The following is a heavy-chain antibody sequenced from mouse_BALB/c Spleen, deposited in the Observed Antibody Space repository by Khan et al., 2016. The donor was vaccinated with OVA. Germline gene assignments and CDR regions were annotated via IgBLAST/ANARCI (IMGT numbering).Heavy chain of an antibody. CDR2: ISDLAYTI. CDR3: ARGGGTAPFAY. CDR1: GFTFSDYG. V-gene: IGHV5-15*02. J-gene: IGHJ3*01. D-gene: IGHD1-2*01. Sequence: EVELVESGGGLVQPGGSRKLSCAASGFTFSDYGMAWVRQAPGKGPEWVAFISDLAYTIYYADTVTGRFTISRENAKHPLYLEMSSLRSEDTVIYYGARGGGTAPFAYWGLGTLVTVSA.